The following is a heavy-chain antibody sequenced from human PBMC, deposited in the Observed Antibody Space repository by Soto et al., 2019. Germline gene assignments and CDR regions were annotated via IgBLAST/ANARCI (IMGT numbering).Heavy chain of an antibody. Sequence: QVQLVESGGGLVKPGGSLRLSCAASGFTFSDYYMSWIRQAPGKGLEWVSYISSSGSTIYYADSVKGRFTISRDNAKNSLHLQMTRLRAEDTAVYYCARVRYYSSGRSIDWCDPWGQGSLVTVSS. D-gene: IGHD3-10*01. CDR1: GFTFSDYY. J-gene: IGHJ5*02. V-gene: IGHV3-11*01. CDR2: ISSSGSTI. CDR3: ARVRYYSSGRSIDWCDP.